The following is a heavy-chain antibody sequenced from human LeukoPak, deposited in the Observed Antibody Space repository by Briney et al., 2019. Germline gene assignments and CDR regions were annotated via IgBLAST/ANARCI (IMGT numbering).Heavy chain of an antibody. J-gene: IGHJ5*02. D-gene: IGHD3-10*01. CDR1: GFTFSSYG. CDR2: SWYDGTKK. Sequence: GGSLRLSCAASGFTFSSYGMHWVRQAPGKGLEWVAVSWYDGTKKHYADSVKGRFTISRDNSKNTLYLQMNSLRAEDTAVYYCARGYYGSGSYYLMSDPWGQGTLVTVSS. CDR3: ARGYYGSGSYYLMSDP. V-gene: IGHV3-33*01.